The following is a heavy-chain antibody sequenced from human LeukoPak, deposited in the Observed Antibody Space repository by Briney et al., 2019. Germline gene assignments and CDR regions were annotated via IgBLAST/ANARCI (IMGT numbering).Heavy chain of an antibody. CDR2: IYYSGST. CDR1: GYSISSGYY. D-gene: IGHD4-17*01. Sequence: SETLSLTCTVSGYSISSGYYWGWIRQPPGKGLEWIGYIYYSGSTNYNPSLKSRVTISVDTSKNQFSLKLSSVTAADTAVYYCARAGYGDFRDYYYYYYMDVWGKGTTVTISS. J-gene: IGHJ6*03. CDR3: ARAGYGDFRDYYYYYYMDV. V-gene: IGHV4-61*01.